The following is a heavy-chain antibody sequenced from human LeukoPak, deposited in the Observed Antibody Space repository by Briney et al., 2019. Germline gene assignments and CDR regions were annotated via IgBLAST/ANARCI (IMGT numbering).Heavy chain of an antibody. J-gene: IGHJ4*02. CDR1: GYTFSSYW. V-gene: IGHV5-51*01. CDR3: ARQRDGFFDY. CDR2: IYPGDADT. Sequence: KVSCKASGYTFSSYWIGWVRQMPGKGLEWVSIIYPGDADTRYSPSFQGHVTVSADKSMSTAYLQWSSLKASDTALYYCARQRDGFFDYWGQGTLVTLSS. D-gene: IGHD5-24*01.